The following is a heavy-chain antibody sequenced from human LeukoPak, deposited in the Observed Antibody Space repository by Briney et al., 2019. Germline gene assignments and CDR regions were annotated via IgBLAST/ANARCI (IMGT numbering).Heavy chain of an antibody. CDR2: IKQDGSEK. CDR3: ARRGTSSSWAHFDY. J-gene: IGHJ4*02. CDR1: GFTFSSYW. Sequence: GGSLRLSCAASGFTFSSYWMTWVRQAPGKGLEWVAKIKQDGSEKYFVDSVKGRFTISRDNAKNSLYLQMNSLGAEDTAVYYCARRGTSSSWAHFDYWGQGTLVTVSS. D-gene: IGHD6-13*01. V-gene: IGHV3-7*05.